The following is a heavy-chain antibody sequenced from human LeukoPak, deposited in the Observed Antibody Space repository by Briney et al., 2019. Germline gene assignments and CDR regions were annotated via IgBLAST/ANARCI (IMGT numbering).Heavy chain of an antibody. CDR1: GYIFTSYW. Sequence: GESLQISCKGSGYIFTSYWIGWVRQMAGKGLEWMGMIYPGDSDTRYSPSFEGQVTISADKYISAAYLQWSSLKASDTAMYYCARYSGSYSDYFQHWGQGTLVTVSS. CDR3: ARYSGSYSDYFQH. J-gene: IGHJ1*01. V-gene: IGHV5-51*01. D-gene: IGHD1-26*01. CDR2: IYPGDSDT.